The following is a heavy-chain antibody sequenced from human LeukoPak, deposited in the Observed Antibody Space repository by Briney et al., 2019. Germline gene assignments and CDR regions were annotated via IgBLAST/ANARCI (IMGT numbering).Heavy chain of an antibody. CDR1: GFTFSRYG. J-gene: IGHJ2*01. Sequence: PGGSLRLSCAASGFTFSRYGMHWVRQAPGKGLEWVAVISYDGSNKYYADSVKGRFTISRDNAKNSLYLQMNSLRAEDTAVYYCARDNPIFLWGRGTLVTVSS. CDR3: ARDNPIFL. CDR2: ISYDGSNK. V-gene: IGHV3-30*03. D-gene: IGHD3-3*02.